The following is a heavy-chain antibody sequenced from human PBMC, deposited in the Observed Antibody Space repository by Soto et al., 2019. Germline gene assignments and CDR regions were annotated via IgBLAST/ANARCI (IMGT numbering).Heavy chain of an antibody. CDR2: ISYDGSNK. D-gene: IGHD3-22*01. V-gene: IGHV3-30-3*01. J-gene: IGHJ4*02. CDR1: GFTFSSYA. Sequence: QVQLVESGGGVVQPGRSLRLSCAASGFTFSSYAMHWVRQAPGKGLEWVAVISYDGSNKYYADSVKGRFTISRDNSKNTLYLQMNSLSAEDTAVYYCARTTYYYDSHFDYLGQGTLVTVSS. CDR3: ARTTYYYDSHFDY.